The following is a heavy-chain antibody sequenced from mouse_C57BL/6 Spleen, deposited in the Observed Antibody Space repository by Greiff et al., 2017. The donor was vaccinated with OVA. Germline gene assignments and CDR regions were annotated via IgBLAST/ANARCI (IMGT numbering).Heavy chain of an antibody. CDR1: GFTFSDYY. J-gene: IGHJ1*03. Sequence: EVQLVESEGGLVQPGSSMKLSCTASGFTFSDYYMAWVRQVPEKGLEWVANINYDGSSTYYLDSLKSRFIISRDNAKNILYLQMSSLKSEDTATYYCAREGYYYGSSWYFDVWGTGTTVTVSS. CDR2: INYDGSST. V-gene: IGHV5-16*01. D-gene: IGHD1-1*01. CDR3: AREGYYYGSSWYFDV.